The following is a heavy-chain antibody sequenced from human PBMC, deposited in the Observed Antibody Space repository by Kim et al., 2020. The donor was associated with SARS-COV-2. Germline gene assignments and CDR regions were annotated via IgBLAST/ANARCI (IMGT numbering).Heavy chain of an antibody. CDR2: INHSGST. D-gene: IGHD6-25*01. CDR1: GGSFSGYY. J-gene: IGHJ4*02. Sequence: SETLSLTCAVYGGSFSGYYWSWIRQPPGKGLEWIGEINHSGSTNYNPSLKSRVTISVDTSKNQFSLKLSSVTAADTAVYYCARVPHPYSSVDYWGQGTLVTVSS. CDR3: ARVPHPYSSVDY. V-gene: IGHV4-34*01.